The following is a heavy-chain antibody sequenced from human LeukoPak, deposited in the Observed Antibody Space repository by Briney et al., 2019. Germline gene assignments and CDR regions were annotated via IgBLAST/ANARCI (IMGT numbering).Heavy chain of an antibody. CDR3: ARGPRIAVAGTFWFDP. Sequence: ASVKVSCKASGYTFTSYYMHWVRQAPGQGLEWMGIINPTNGGTSHAQKFQGRVTMTRDTSTSTVYMELSRLRSDDTAVYYCARGPRIAVAGTFWFDPWGQGTLVTVSS. CDR2: INPTNGGT. D-gene: IGHD6-19*01. CDR1: GYTFTSYY. J-gene: IGHJ5*02. V-gene: IGHV1-46*01.